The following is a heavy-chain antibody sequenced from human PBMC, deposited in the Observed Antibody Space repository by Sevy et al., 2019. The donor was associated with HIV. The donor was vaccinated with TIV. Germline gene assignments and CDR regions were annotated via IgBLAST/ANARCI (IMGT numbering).Heavy chain of an antibody. V-gene: IGHV3-21*01. J-gene: IGHJ6*02. CDR1: VFTFSSYS. Sequence: GGSLRLSCVVSVFTFSSYSMTWVRQAPGKGLEWVSSISSSSAYIHYADSLKGRFTISRDNAKNSVYLQMNSLRAEDTAVYYCARQYYYDTSGYYAGGMDVWGQGTTVTVSS. D-gene: IGHD3-22*01. CDR3: ARQYYYDTSGYYAGGMDV. CDR2: ISSSSAYI.